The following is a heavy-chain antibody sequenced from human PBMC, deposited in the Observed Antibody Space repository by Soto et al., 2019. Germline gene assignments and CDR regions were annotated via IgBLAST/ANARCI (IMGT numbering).Heavy chain of an antibody. CDR1: GGSIYRSGYY. CDR3: GKVLVGATGHTDSDS. Sequence: SETLSLTCTVSGGSIYRSGYYWGWIRQPPGRGLEWIGNIDYNGVTYSNPSLKSRVTISSDTSKNQFSLKLTSVTAADPALYYCGKVLVGATGHTDSDSWGPGTLVTVSS. CDR2: IDYNGVT. V-gene: IGHV4-39*01. J-gene: IGHJ4*02. D-gene: IGHD2-15*01.